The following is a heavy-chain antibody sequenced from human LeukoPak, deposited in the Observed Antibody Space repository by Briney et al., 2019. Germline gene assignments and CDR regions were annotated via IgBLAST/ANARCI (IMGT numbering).Heavy chain of an antibody. CDR3: AREGFITGTSIDAFDI. CDR2: IYHSGST. Sequence: SETLSLTCTVSGGSISSYYWSWIRQPPGKGLEWIGYIYHSGSTNYNPPLKSRVTISVDTSKNQFSLKLSSVTAADTAVYYCAREGFITGTSIDAFDIWGQGTMVTVSS. CDR1: GGSISSYY. J-gene: IGHJ3*02. V-gene: IGHV4-59*01. D-gene: IGHD1-20*01.